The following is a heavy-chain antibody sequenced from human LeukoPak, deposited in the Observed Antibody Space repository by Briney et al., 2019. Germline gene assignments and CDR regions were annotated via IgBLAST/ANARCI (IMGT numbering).Heavy chain of an antibody. J-gene: IGHJ4*02. CDR3: ARDRYYDSSGYSIDY. CDR1: GGSISSSSYY. V-gene: IGHV4-39*07. D-gene: IGHD3-22*01. CDR2: IYYSGST. Sequence: EASETLSLTCTVSGGSISSSSYYWGWIRQPPGKGLEWIGSIYYSGSTYYNPSLKSRVTISVDTSKNQFSLKLSSVTAADTAVYYCARDRYYDSSGYSIDYWGQGTLVTVSS.